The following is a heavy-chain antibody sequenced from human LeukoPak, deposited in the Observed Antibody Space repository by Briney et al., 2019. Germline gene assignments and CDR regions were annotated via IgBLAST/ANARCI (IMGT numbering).Heavy chain of an antibody. CDR1: GFTFSSYA. D-gene: IGHD2-15*01. V-gene: IGHV3-7*04. J-gene: IGHJ4*02. Sequence: GGSLRLSCAASGFTFSSYAMSWVRQVLGKGLEWVANINQDGSEKNYVDSVKGRFTISRDNVKNSLYLQMNSLRAEDTAVYYCATDLYYWGQGTPVTVSS. CDR3: ATDLYY. CDR2: INQDGSEK.